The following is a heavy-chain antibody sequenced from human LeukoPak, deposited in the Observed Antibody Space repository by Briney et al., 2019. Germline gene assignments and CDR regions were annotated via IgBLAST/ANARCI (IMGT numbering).Heavy chain of an antibody. D-gene: IGHD3-3*01. Sequence: GGSLRLSCAASGFTFSTYAMSWVRQAPGKGLEWVSSISLSTNGKTYADSVKGRFTISTDNAKNTLYLQMNSLRAEDTAVYYCARDASYDFWSGYENYFDYWGQGTLVTVSS. CDR3: ARDASYDFWSGYENYFDY. CDR2: ISLSTNGK. J-gene: IGHJ4*02. V-gene: IGHV3-23*01. CDR1: GFTFSTYA.